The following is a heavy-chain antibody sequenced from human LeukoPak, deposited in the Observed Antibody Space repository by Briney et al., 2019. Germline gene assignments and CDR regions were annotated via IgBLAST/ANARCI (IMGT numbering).Heavy chain of an antibody. CDR3: ARGPGDGGWFDP. Sequence: KPSETLSLTRAVYGGSFRGYYWSWIRQPPGKGLEWIGEINHSGSTNYNPSLKSRVTISVDTSKNQFSLKLSSVTAADTAVYYCARGPGDGGWFDPWGQGTLVTVSS. D-gene: IGHD2-21*02. V-gene: IGHV4-34*01. CDR1: GGSFRGYY. CDR2: INHSGST. J-gene: IGHJ5*02.